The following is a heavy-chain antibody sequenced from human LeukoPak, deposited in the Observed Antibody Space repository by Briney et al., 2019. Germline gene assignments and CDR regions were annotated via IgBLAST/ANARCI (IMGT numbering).Heavy chain of an antibody. CDR3: ARDYYGSGSYNIRLDY. Sequence: GASVKVSCKASGGTFSSYAVSWVRQAPGQGLEWMGGIIPIFGTANYAQKFQGRVTITTDESTSTAYLELSSLRSEDTAVYYCARDYYGSGSYNIRLDYWGQGTLVTVSS. J-gene: IGHJ4*01. D-gene: IGHD3-10*01. CDR2: IIPIFGTA. V-gene: IGHV1-69*05. CDR1: GGTFSSYA.